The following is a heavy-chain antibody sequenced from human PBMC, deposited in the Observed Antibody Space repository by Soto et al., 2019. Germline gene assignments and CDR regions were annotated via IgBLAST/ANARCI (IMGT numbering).Heavy chain of an antibody. D-gene: IGHD3-22*01. V-gene: IGHV3-15*07. Sequence: EVQLVESGGGLVKPGGSLRLSCAASGFTFSNAWMNWVRQAPGKGLEWVGRSKSKTDGGTTDYAAPVKGRFTISRDDSKNTLYLQMNSLKTEDTAVYYCTTIGPYDSSGYYYTIDYWGQGTLVTVSS. J-gene: IGHJ4*02. CDR1: GFTFSNAW. CDR3: TTIGPYDSSGYYYTIDY. CDR2: SKSKTDGGTT.